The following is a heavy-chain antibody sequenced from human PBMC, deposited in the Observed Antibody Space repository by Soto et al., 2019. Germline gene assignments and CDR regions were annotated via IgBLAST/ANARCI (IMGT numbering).Heavy chain of an antibody. CDR2: IIPIFGTE. J-gene: IGHJ4*02. CDR1: GGTFSSYA. V-gene: IGHV1-69*13. D-gene: IGHD6-19*01. Sequence: GASVKFSCKASGGTFSSYAISWVRQAPGQGLEWMGGIIPIFGTENYEQKFQGRVTITADESKSIAYMELSSLRSEDTAVYYCGRVDRGRIAVAFGFHYSDYRGQGSIVTVS. CDR3: GRVDRGRIAVAFGFHYSDY.